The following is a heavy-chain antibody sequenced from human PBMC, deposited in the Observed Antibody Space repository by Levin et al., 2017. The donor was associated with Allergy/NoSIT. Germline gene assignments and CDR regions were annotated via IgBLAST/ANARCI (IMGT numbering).Heavy chain of an antibody. Sequence: SCAASGFTFSSHWMSWVRQAPGKGLEWVATIKEDGSDKNHVDSVKGRFTISRDNAKISLYLQLNSLLAEETAVYYGAGSGRDSSGRGMGFDTWGQGTLVTVS. CDR2: IKEDGSDK. V-gene: IGHV3-7*01. D-gene: IGHD3-22*01. CDR1: GFTFSSHW. CDR3: AGSGRDSSGRGMGFDT. J-gene: IGHJ5*02.